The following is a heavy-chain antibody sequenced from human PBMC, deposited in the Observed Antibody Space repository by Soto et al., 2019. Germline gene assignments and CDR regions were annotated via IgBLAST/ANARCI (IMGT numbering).Heavy chain of an antibody. V-gene: IGHV4-31*03. CDR3: ARDSGGRRYFDY. Sequence: SETLSLTCTVSGGSISSGGYYWSWIRQHPGKGLEWIGYIYYSGSTYYNPSLKSRVTISVDTSKNQFSLKLSSVTAADTAVYYCARDSGGRRYFDYWGQGTLVTVSS. D-gene: IGHD2-15*01. J-gene: IGHJ4*02. CDR2: IYYSGST. CDR1: GGSISSGGYY.